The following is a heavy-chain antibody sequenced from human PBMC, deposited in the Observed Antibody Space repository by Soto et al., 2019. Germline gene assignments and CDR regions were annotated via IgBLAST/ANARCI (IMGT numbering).Heavy chain of an antibody. J-gene: IGHJ4*02. CDR3: AREAPYSSGWLDY. CDR1: GGSFSGYY. V-gene: IGHV4-34*01. CDR2: INHSGST. D-gene: IGHD6-19*01. Sequence: SETLSLTCAVYGGSFSGYYWSWIRQPPGKGLEWIGEINHSGSTNYNPSLESRVTISVDTSKNQFSLKLSSVTAADTAVYYCAREAPYSSGWLDYWGQGTLVTVSS.